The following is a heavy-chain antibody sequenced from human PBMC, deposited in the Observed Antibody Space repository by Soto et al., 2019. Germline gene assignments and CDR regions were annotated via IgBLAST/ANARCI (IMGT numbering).Heavy chain of an antibody. Sequence: GEALKISCKGSGHSFTSHWIGWVRQVPGKGLEWMGIIYPGDSDTRYSPSFQGQVTISADRSVSTAYLQWSSLKASDTAIYYCARLRADCSGGTCYSYYFDYWGQGTLVTVSS. CDR2: IYPGDSDT. D-gene: IGHD2-15*01. CDR3: ARLRADCSGGTCYSYYFDY. V-gene: IGHV5-51*01. J-gene: IGHJ4*02. CDR1: GHSFTSHW.